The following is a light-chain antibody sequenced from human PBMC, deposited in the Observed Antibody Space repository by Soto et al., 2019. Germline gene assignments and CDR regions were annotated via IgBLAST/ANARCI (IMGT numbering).Light chain of an antibody. CDR3: QQSFSSPWT. J-gene: IGKJ1*01. CDR1: QSITNY. Sequence: DLQMTQSPSSLSASVGDRVTIACRAGQSITNYLHWYQHKTGRAPKRLIFAASTLASGVPSRFSASGSGTDFTLTISDLQPEDFATYFCQQSFSSPWTFGQGTTVEIK. V-gene: IGKV1-39*01. CDR2: AAS.